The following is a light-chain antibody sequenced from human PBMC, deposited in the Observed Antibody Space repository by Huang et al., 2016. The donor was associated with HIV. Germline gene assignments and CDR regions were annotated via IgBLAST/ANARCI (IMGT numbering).Light chain of an antibody. V-gene: IGKV1-27*01. CDR3: QKYDSVPRT. Sequence: DIQMTQYPSSLSASVGDRVTITCRASQDIKNYLAWYQQKAGQVPKLLIEAASSLQSGVPSRFSGSGSGTDFTLSITSLQPEDVAIYYCQKYDSVPRTFGQGTKVDIK. CDR1: QDIKNY. J-gene: IGKJ1*01. CDR2: AAS.